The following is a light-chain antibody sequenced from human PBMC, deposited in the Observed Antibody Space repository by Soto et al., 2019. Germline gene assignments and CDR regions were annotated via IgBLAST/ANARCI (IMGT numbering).Light chain of an antibody. CDR2: GAS. CDR3: QRYDISPFP. CDR1: QSVSSTY. Sequence: EIVLTQSPGTLSLSPGERATLSCRASQSVSSTYLAWYQQKPGQAPRLHIYGASSRPTGIPDRFSGSGSGTDFTLTISRLEPEDFAVYYCQRYDISPFPFGQGTKLEIK. J-gene: IGKJ2*01. V-gene: IGKV3-20*01.